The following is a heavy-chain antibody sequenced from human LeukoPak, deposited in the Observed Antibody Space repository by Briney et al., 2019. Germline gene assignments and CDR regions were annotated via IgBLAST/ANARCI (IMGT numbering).Heavy chain of an antibody. V-gene: IGHV1-2*02. CDR1: GSTFSGSA. D-gene: IGHD3-10*01. Sequence: GGSLRLSCAASGSTFSGSAMHWVRQAPGQGLEWMGWINPNSGGTNYAQKFQGRVTMTRDTSISTAYMELSRLRSDDTAVYYCAREYYYGSGYYYYYYMDVWGKGTTVTISS. CDR3: AREYYYGSGYYYYYYMDV. J-gene: IGHJ6*03. CDR2: INPNSGGT.